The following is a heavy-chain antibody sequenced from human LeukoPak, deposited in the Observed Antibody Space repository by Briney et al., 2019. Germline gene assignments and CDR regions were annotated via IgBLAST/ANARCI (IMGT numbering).Heavy chain of an antibody. V-gene: IGHV1-69*05. CDR2: IIPIFGTA. CDR3: ARVGEVSSYYFDY. Sequence: SVKVFCKASGGTFSSYAISWVRQAPGQGLEWMGGIIPIFGTANYAQKFQGRVTITTDESTSTAYMELSSLRSEDTAVYYCARVGEVSSYYFDYWGQGTLVTVSS. J-gene: IGHJ4*02. D-gene: IGHD3-22*01. CDR1: GGTFSSYA.